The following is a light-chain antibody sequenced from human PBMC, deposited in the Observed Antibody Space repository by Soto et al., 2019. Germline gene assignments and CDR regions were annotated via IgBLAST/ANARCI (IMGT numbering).Light chain of an antibody. J-gene: IGKJ4*01. CDR3: HQYGISP. CDR2: GAS. CDR1: QSVTTK. V-gene: IGKV3-20*01. Sequence: ETVMTQSPATLSVSPGERATLFCTASQSVTTKLAWYQQKPGQAPRLLIYGASSRATGIPDRFSGSGSGTEFSLTISRLEPEDFAVYYCHQYGISPFGGGTKVDIK.